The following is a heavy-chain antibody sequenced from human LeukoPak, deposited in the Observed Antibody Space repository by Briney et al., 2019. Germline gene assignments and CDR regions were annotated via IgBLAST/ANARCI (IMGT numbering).Heavy chain of an antibody. D-gene: IGHD7-27*01. CDR3: VKGNWGDY. J-gene: IGHJ4*02. V-gene: IGHV3-7*01. CDR1: GFTFNVFW. CDR2: INPDGTVP. Sequence: GGSLRLSCAASGFTFNVFWLTWVRQAPGKGLEWVANINPDGTVPSYVDSVKGRFTISRDNANNSLYLQMNSLRPEDTAVYYCVKGNWGDYWGQGALVTVSS.